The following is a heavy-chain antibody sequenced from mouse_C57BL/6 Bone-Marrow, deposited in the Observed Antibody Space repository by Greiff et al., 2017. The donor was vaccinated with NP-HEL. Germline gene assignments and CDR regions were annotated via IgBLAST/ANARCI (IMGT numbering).Heavy chain of an antibody. Sequence: EVQLVESGGGSVKPGGSLKLSCAASGFTFSSYAMSWVRQTPEKRLEWVATISDGGSYTYYPDNVKGRFTISRDNAKNNLYLQMSHLKSEDTAMYYCARGGGDYRGQGTTLTVSS. CDR1: GFTFSSYA. J-gene: IGHJ2*01. CDR3: ARGGGDY. CDR2: ISDGGSYT. V-gene: IGHV5-4*01.